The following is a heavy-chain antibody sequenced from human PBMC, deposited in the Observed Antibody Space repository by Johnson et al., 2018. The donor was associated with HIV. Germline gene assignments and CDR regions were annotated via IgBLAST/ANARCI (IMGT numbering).Heavy chain of an antibody. CDR1: GFTFSSYA. V-gene: IGHV3-23*04. J-gene: IGHJ3*02. Sequence: VQLVESGGGLVQPGGSLRLSCAASGFTFSSYAMHWVRQAPGKGLEWVSAISGSGANTYYADSVKGRFTISRDNSKNTLYLQMNSLRAEDTAVYYCVLQFLEWLSSDAFDIWGQGTMVTVSS. D-gene: IGHD3-3*01. CDR3: VLQFLEWLSSDAFDI. CDR2: ISGSGANT.